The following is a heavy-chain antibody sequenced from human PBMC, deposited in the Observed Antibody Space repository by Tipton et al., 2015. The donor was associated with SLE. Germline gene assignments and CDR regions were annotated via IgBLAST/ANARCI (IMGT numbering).Heavy chain of an antibody. CDR2: IHSGGNA. CDR1: SGSINNDNYF. V-gene: IGHV4-31*03. Sequence: TLSLTCTVSSGSINNDNYFWSWIRHLPGTGLEWIGYIHSGGNAYYNPSLKSRATLSVDKSTNQFSPKLTSVTAADTAVYYCARGITARRRFDYWGQGTLVTVSS. CDR3: ARGITARRRFDY. D-gene: IGHD1-20*01. J-gene: IGHJ4*02.